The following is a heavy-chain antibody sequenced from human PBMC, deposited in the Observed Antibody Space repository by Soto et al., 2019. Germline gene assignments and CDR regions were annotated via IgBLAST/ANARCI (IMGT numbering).Heavy chain of an antibody. CDR2: ISSSSSYT. CDR3: ARASIMVRGVINPWYGMDV. CDR1: GFTFSDYY. Sequence: GGSLRLSCAASGFTFSDYYMSWIRQAPGKGLEWVSYISSSSSYTNYADSVKGRFTISRDNAKNSLYLQMNSLRAEDTAVYYCARASIMVRGVINPWYGMDVWGQGTTVTVSS. J-gene: IGHJ6*01. V-gene: IGHV3-11*05. D-gene: IGHD3-10*01.